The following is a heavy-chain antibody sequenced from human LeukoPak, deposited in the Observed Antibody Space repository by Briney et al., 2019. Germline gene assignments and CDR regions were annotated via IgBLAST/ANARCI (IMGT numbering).Heavy chain of an antibody. J-gene: IGHJ4*02. CDR1: GGSISRYY. CDR3: ARGLYSGSPLSFDS. CDR2: IYYSGST. V-gene: IGHV4-59*01. Sequence: SETLSLTCTVSGGSISRYYWSWIRQPPGKGLEWIGYIYYSGSTNYNPSLKSRVTISVDTSKNQFSLKLSSVTAADTAVFYCARGLYSGSPLSFDSWGQGTLVTVSS. D-gene: IGHD1-26*01.